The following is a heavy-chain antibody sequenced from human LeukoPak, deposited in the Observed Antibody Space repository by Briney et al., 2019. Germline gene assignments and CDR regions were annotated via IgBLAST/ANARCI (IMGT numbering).Heavy chain of an antibody. V-gene: IGHV1-46*01. CDR1: GYTFTSYY. CDR2: INPSGGST. Sequence: GASVKVSCKASGYTFTSYYMHWVRQAPGQGLEWMGIINPSGGSTSYAQKFQGRVTMTRDTSTSTVYMELSSLRSEDTAVYYCARGSLTHHIVVVTAILPWGQGTLVTVSS. D-gene: IGHD2-21*02. CDR3: ARGSLTHHIVVVTAILP. J-gene: IGHJ5*02.